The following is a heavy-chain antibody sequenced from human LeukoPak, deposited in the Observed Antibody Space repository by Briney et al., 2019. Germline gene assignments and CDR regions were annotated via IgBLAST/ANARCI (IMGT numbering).Heavy chain of an antibody. CDR2: ITSSSSYI. J-gene: IGHJ3*02. CDR1: GLTFSSYS. D-gene: IGHD3-22*01. V-gene: IGHV3-21*01. Sequence: PGGSLSLSCAASGLTFSSYSMNWARQAPGKGLECVSSITSSSSYIYYADSVKGRFTISRDNAKNSLYLQMNSVRAEDTAVYYCAREIGYYDSSGYYTGDAFDIWGQGTMVTVSS. CDR3: AREIGYYDSSGYYTGDAFDI.